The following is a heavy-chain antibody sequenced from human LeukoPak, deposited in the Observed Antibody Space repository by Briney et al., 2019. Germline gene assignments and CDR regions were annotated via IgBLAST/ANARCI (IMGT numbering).Heavy chain of an antibody. Sequence: GGSLRLSCAASGFTFSSYAMGWVRQAPGKGLEWVSAISGSGGSTYYADSVKGRFTISRDNSKNTLYLQMNSLRAEDTAVYYCAKIFSSATTVTTDYFDYWGQGTLVTVSS. J-gene: IGHJ4*02. CDR3: AKIFSSATTVTTDYFDY. CDR2: ISGSGGST. CDR1: GFTFSSYA. V-gene: IGHV3-23*01. D-gene: IGHD4-17*01.